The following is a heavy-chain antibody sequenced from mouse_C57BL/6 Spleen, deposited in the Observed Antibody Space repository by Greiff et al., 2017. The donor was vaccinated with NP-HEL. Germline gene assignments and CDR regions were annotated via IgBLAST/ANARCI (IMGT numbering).Heavy chain of an antibody. CDR1: GYAFSSYW. J-gene: IGHJ4*01. CDR3: AVFPLILSYYDSYAMDY. D-gene: IGHD1-1*01. Sequence: VQLQQSGAELVKPGASVKISCKASGYAFSSYWMNWVKQRPGKGLEWIGQIYPGDGDTNYNGKFKGKATLTADKSSSTAYMQLSSLTSEDSAVYFCAVFPLILSYYDSYAMDYWGQGTSVTVSS. CDR2: IYPGDGDT. V-gene: IGHV1-80*01.